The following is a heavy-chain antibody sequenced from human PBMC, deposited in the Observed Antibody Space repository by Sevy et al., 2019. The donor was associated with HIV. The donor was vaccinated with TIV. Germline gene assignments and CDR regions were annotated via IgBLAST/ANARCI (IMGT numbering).Heavy chain of an antibody. V-gene: IGHV3-23*01. J-gene: IGHJ4*02. CDR1: GFTFSSYA. CDR3: AKPWVLGYCSGGSCLEPSTLRDVRYFDY. CDR2: ISGSGGST. D-gene: IGHD2-15*01. Sequence: GVSLRLSCAASGFTFSSYAMSWVRQAPGKGLEWVSAISGSGGSTYYADSVKGRFTISRDNSKNTVYLKMNGLRAEDTAVYYFAKPWVLGYCSGGSCLEPSTLRDVRYFDYWGQGTLVTVSS.